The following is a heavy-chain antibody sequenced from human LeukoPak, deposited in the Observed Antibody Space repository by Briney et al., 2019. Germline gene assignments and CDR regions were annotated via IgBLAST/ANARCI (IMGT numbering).Heavy chain of an antibody. CDR1: GDSISRTNNF. CDR2: VFSSGST. J-gene: IGHJ4*02. D-gene: IGHD4-17*01. CDR3: ARGGDYGDPVLDY. Sequence: PSETLSLTCTVSGDSISRTNNFWTWIRQPAGKGLEWIGRVFSSGSTDYSSSLKSRVTISVDTSKNQFSLRLSSVTAADTAVYYCARGGDYGDPVLDYWGQGTLVTVSS. V-gene: IGHV4-61*02.